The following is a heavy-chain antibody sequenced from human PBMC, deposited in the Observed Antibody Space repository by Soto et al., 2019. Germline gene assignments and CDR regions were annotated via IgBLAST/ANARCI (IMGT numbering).Heavy chain of an antibody. D-gene: IGHD3-3*01. V-gene: IGHV3-33*06. CDR1: GFTFSSYG. J-gene: IGHJ3*02. CDR2: IWYDGSNK. Sequence: GGSLRLSCAASGFTFSSYGMHWVRQAPGKGLEWVAVIWYDGSNKYYADSVKGRFTISRDNSENTLYLQMNSLRAEDTAVYYCAKDLEMEGLAESSGDAFDIWGQGTMVTVSS. CDR3: AKDLEMEGLAESSGDAFDI.